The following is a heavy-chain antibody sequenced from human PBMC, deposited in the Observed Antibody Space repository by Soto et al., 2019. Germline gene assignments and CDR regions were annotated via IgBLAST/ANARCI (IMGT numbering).Heavy chain of an antibody. CDR1: GFTFSSYA. CDR2: ISYDGSNK. V-gene: IGHV3-30-3*01. CDR3: AREDTEYYYYYYGMDV. J-gene: IGHJ6*02. D-gene: IGHD5-18*01. Sequence: QVQPVESGGGVVQPGRSLRLSCAASGFTFSSYAMHWVRQAPGKGLEWVAVISYDGSNKYYADSVKGRFTISRDNCKNTLYLQMNSLRAEDTAVYYCAREDTEYYYYYYGMDVWGQGTTVTVSS.